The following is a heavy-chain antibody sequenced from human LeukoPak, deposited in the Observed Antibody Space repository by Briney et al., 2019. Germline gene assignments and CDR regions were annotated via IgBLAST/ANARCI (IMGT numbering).Heavy chain of an antibody. CDR2: INSDGSST. Sequence: PGGSLRLSCAASGFTFSSYWMHWVRQAPGKGPVWVSRINSDGSSTSYADSVKGRFTISRDNAKNTLYLQMNSLRAEDTAVYYCASVQQLVPRYWGQGTLVTVSS. CDR1: GFTFSSYW. V-gene: IGHV3-74*01. CDR3: ASVQQLVPRY. J-gene: IGHJ4*02. D-gene: IGHD6-13*01.